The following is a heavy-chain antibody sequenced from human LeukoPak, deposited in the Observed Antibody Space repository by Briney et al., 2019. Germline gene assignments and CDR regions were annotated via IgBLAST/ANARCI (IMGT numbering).Heavy chain of an antibody. CDR1: GGSMSSYH. V-gene: IGHV4-59*01. CDR2: IYGRENT. D-gene: IGHD2-15*01. J-gene: IGHJ3*01. Sequence: SETLSLTCTVSGGSMSSYHWSWIRQPPGKGLEWIGSIYGRENTIYNPSLKSRITMSLDTSKNQFSLKLSSVTAADTAVYYRARHLLYCSGGDCYSAMAFDVWGQGTVVAVSS. CDR3: ARHLLYCSGGDCYSAMAFDV.